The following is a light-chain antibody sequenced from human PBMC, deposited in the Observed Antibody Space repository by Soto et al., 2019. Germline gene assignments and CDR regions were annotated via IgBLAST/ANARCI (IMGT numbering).Light chain of an antibody. CDR3: ATWDSSLSAVV. CDR2: DNY. J-gene: IGLJ2*01. Sequence: QSVLTQPPSVSAAPGQKVTISCSGSSSNIGNYYLSWYQHLPGTAPKLLIYDNYKRPSGIPDRFSGSKSGTSATLGISGLQTGDEADYYCATWDSSLSAVVFGGGTKLT. V-gene: IGLV1-51*01. CDR1: SSNIGNYY.